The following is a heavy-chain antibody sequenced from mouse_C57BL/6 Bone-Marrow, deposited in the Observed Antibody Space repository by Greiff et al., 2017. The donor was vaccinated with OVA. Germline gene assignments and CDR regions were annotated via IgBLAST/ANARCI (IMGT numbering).Heavy chain of an antibody. CDR1: GFTFSSYA. CDR2: ISDGGSYT. D-gene: IGHD1-1*01. V-gene: IGHV5-4*01. J-gene: IGHJ4*01. CDR3: ARDGYLLLLYYYAMDY. Sequence: EVKLMESGGGLVKPGGSLKLSCAASGFTFSSYAMSWVRQTPEKRLEWVATISDGGSYTYYPDNVKGRFTISRDNAKNNLYLQMSQLKSEDTAMYYCARDGYLLLLYYYAMDYWGQGTSVTVSS.